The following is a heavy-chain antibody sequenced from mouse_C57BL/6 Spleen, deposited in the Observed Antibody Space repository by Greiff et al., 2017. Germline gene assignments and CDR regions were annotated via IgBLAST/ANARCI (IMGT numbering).Heavy chain of an antibody. CDR2: INPNNGGT. CDR3: ARTWPYWYFDV. J-gene: IGHJ1*03. Sequence: EVQLQESGPELVKPGASVKMSCKASGYTFTDYNMHWVKQSHGKSLEWIGYINPNNGGTSYNQKFKGKATLTVNKYSSTAYMDLRSLTSEDSAVYYCARTWPYWYFDVWGTGTTVTVSS. CDR1: GYTFTDYN. V-gene: IGHV1-22*01.